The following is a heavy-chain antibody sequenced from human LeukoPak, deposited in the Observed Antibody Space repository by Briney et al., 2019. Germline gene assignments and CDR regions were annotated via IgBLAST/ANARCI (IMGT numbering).Heavy chain of an antibody. J-gene: IGHJ3*01. Sequence: PSESLSLACTVGGVSLSSANNYWNWILQRPGKGLQPFVHIYYSRSTSLNSSLKSRFPMSIATTRTQLPRTLSSVTAADTAVYYCATPYCGAISCLDVFDVWGQGTVVTVSS. V-gene: IGHV4-31*03. CDR2: IYYSRST. D-gene: IGHD2-21*01. CDR1: GVSLSSANNY. CDR3: ATPYCGAISCLDVFDV.